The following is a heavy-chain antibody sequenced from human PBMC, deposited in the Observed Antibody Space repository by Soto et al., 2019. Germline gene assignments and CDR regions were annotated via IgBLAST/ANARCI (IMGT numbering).Heavy chain of an antibody. CDR2: IRAYTGYT. CDR3: ARAADGYRSGWYVGYFDY. V-gene: IGHV1-18*04. Sequence: QVQLVQSGGEVRKPGASVKVSCKASGYTFTSYGVSWVRQAPGQGLEWMGWIRAYTGYTNYAQKFLGRVTITTDTSASAAYMELRSLISDDTAVYYWARAADGYRSGWYVGYFDYWGQGTLVTVSS. D-gene: IGHD6-19*01. J-gene: IGHJ4*02. CDR1: GYTFTSYG.